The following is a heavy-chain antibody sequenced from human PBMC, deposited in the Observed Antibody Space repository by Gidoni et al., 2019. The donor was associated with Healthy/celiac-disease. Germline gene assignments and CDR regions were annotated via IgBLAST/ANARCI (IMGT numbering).Heavy chain of an antibody. CDR1: GFAFSGYA. CDR2: ISSDGGST. V-gene: IGHV3-64*01. D-gene: IGHD3-22*01. CDR3: ARGGSTKGYYDSSGYFAFDI. Sequence: EVQLVESGGGLVQPGGSLRLSCAASGFAFSGYAMLWVRQAPGKGLENVSAISSDGGSTYYANSVNGRFTISRDNSKNTLYLQMGSLGAEDMAVYYCARGGSTKGYYDSSGYFAFDIWGQGTMVTVSS. J-gene: IGHJ3*02.